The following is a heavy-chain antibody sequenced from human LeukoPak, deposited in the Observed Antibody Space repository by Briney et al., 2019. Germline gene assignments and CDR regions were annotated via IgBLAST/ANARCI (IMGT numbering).Heavy chain of an antibody. CDR3: AKDHYSENSFDY. V-gene: IGHV3-23*01. D-gene: IGHD4-11*01. J-gene: IGHJ4*02. CDR1: GFTFSSYA. Sequence: GGSLRLSCAASGFTFSSYAMSWVRQAPGKGLEWISAISGSGGSTYYADSVKGRFTISRDNSKNTLYLQMNSLRAEDTAVYYCAKDHYSENSFDYWGQGTLVTVSS. CDR2: ISGSGGST.